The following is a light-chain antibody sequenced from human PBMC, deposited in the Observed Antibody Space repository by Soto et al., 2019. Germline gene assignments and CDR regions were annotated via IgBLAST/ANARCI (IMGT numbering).Light chain of an antibody. Sequence: EIVLTQSPATLSSFPGGRVTLSCRASKAVNTRLAWYQHKPGQAPRLLIYLASNRAAGVPARFSGSGSGIDFTLTISDVEHEDFAVYYCHQRQSWPRTFAQGLKVHXK. CDR2: LAS. CDR3: HQRQSWPRT. J-gene: IGKJ1*01. V-gene: IGKV3-11*01. CDR1: KAVNTR.